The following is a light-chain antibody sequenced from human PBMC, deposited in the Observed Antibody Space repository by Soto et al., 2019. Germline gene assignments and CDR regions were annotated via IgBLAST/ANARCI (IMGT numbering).Light chain of an antibody. J-gene: IGKJ1*01. CDR2: DTS. CDR3: QQSIKWPWT. Sequence: EIVLTQSPGTLSLSPGERATLSCRASQSVGSYLAWYQQKPGQAPRLLIYDTSNRATGIPARFSGSGSGTDFILTITSLEPEDFAVFYCQQSIKWPWTFGQGTKVEIK. CDR1: QSVGSY. V-gene: IGKV3-11*01.